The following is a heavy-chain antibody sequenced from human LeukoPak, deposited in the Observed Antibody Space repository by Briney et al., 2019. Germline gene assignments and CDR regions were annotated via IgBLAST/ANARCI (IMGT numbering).Heavy chain of an antibody. Sequence: SVKVSCKASGGTFSSYVIGWVRQAPGQGLEWMGGIIPIFGTANYAQKFQGRVTITADESTSTAYMELSSLRSEDTAVYYCARGPITTRSHFDYWGQGTLVTVSS. J-gene: IGHJ4*02. CDR1: GGTFSSYV. CDR3: ARGPITTRSHFDY. V-gene: IGHV1-69*13. CDR2: IIPIFGTA. D-gene: IGHD3-22*01.